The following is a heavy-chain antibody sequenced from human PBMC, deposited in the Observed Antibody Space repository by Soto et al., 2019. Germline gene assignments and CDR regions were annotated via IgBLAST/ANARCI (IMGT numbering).Heavy chain of an antibody. CDR1: GFTFSSYS. CDR2: ISSSSSYI. Sequence: PGGSLRLSCAASGFTFSSYSMNWVRQAPGKGLEWVSSISSSSSYIYHADSVKGRFTISRDNAKNSLYLQMNSLRAEDTAVYYCARTERFDPWGQGTLVTVSS. V-gene: IGHV3-21*01. J-gene: IGHJ5*02. CDR3: ARTERFDP.